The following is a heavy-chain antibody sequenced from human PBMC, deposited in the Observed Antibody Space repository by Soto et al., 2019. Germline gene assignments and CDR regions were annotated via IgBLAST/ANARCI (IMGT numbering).Heavy chain of an antibody. J-gene: IGHJ4*02. CDR1: GFTLTDLY. Sequence: PGGALRLCCPPSGFTLTDLYIARVRRAPGNGLDWVGRYKDKAQGYSITYAASVKGRFTTSRDESKNSVYLQMNSLKPEDTAVYYCVRGTYFSDSSGYARCLDYWGQGTLVTVAS. CDR2: YKDKAQGYSI. CDR3: VRGTYFSDSSGYARCLDY. D-gene: IGHD3-22*01. V-gene: IGHV3-72*01.